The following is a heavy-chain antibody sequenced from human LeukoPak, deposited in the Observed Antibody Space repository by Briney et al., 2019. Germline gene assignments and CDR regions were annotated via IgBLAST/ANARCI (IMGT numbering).Heavy chain of an antibody. CDR2: IWYDGSNK. V-gene: IGHV3-30*02. D-gene: IGHD4-17*01. Sequence: GGSLRLSCAASGFTFSSYGMHWVRQAPGKGLEWVAVIWYDGSNKYYADSVKGRFTISRDNSKNTLYLQMYSLRAEDTAVYYCAKDMGVDDYAYYFDYWGQGTLVTVSS. J-gene: IGHJ4*02. CDR1: GFTFSSYG. CDR3: AKDMGVDDYAYYFDY.